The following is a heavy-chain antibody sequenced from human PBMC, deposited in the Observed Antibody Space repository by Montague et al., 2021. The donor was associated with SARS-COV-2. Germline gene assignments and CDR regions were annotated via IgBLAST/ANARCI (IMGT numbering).Heavy chain of an antibody. V-gene: IGHV6-1*01. CDR3: ARSVGASSSSWPLPPHFDY. D-gene: IGHD6-13*01. J-gene: IGHJ4*02. CDR1: GDSVSSNSAT. CDR2: TYYRSKWNN. Sequence: CAISGDSVSSNSATCNWIRQSPSRRLEWLGRTYYRSKWNNDYALSVKSRITINPDTSKNQFSLQLNSVTPEDTAVYYCARSVGASSSSWPLPPHFDYWGQGTLVTVSS.